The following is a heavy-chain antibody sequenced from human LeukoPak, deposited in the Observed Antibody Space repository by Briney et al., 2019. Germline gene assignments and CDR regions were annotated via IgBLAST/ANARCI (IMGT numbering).Heavy chain of an antibody. CDR3: ATGQGHGMDV. J-gene: IGHJ6*02. CDR1: GFTFSSYW. CDR2: INSDGSST. Sequence: GGSLRLSCAASGFTFSSYWMHWVRQAPGKGLVWVSRINSDGSSTSYADSVKGRFSISKDNAKNTLYLQMNSLRAEDTAVYYCATGQGHGMDVWGQGTTVTVSS. D-gene: IGHD1-14*01. V-gene: IGHV3-74*01.